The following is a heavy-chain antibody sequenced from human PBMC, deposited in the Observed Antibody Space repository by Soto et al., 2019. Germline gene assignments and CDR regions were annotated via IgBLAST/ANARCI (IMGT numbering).Heavy chain of an antibody. Sequence: SETLSLTCTVSGASITYSSHYWGWVRQPPGKGLEWIAYVYYSGSTYYNPSLKSRVTISLDTSENLFSLSLTSVTAADTAVYYCARMPIVGTTPYYFDSWGPGTLVTVSS. D-gene: IGHD1-1*01. CDR3: ARMPIVGTTPYYFDS. V-gene: IGHV4-39*01. J-gene: IGHJ4*02. CDR2: VYYSGST. CDR1: GASITYSSHY.